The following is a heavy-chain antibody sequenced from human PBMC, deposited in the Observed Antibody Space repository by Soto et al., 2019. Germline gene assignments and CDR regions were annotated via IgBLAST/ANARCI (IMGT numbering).Heavy chain of an antibody. D-gene: IGHD6-19*01. V-gene: IGHV1-18*01. CDR1: GYTFSNYG. CDR2: ISGYNDNT. CDR3: ARAESSGWYGKDSGLDV. Sequence: ASVKVSCKASGYTFSNYGISWVRQAPGQGLEWMGWISGYNDNTYYAQTFQGRVTMTIETSTTTSLELRSLKSNDTAVYYCARAESSGWYGKDSGLDVWGQGTTVTVSS. J-gene: IGHJ6*02.